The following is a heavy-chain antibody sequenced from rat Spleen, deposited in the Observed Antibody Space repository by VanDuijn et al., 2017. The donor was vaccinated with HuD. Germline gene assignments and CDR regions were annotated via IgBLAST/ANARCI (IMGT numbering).Heavy chain of an antibody. Sequence: EVQLVESGGGLVQPGRSLKLSCAASGFTFSNYGMAWVRQAPTKGLEWVATISYDGSSTYYRDSVKGRFTISRDNAKSTLYLQMDSLRSEDTATYYCARTTYDYFDYLGQGVMVTVSS. D-gene: IGHD2-1*01. V-gene: IGHV5-29*01. CDR2: ISYDGSST. CDR1: GFTFSNYG. J-gene: IGHJ2*01. CDR3: ARTTYDYFDY.